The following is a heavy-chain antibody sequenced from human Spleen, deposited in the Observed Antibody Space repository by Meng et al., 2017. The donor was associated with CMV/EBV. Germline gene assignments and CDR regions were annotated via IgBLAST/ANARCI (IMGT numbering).Heavy chain of an antibody. CDR3: ARDSSSSFDY. CDR2: INHSGST. D-gene: IGHD6-6*01. Sequence: QGPRQAWGAGMLKPSATLSLTCAVYGGSFSGYYWSWIRQPPGKGLEWIGEINHSGSTNYNPSLKSRVTISVDTSKNQFSLKLSSVTAADTAVYYCARDSSSSFDYWGQGTLVTVSS. CDR1: GGSFSGYY. J-gene: IGHJ4*02. V-gene: IGHV4-34*01.